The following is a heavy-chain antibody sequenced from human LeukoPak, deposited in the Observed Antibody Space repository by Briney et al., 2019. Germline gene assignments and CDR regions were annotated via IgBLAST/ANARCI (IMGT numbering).Heavy chain of an antibody. V-gene: IGHV3-23*01. D-gene: IGHD4-23*01. Sequence: PGGSLRLSCAASGFTFSSYAMSWVRQAPGKGLEWVSAISGSGGSTYYADSVKGRFTISRDNSKNTLYLQMNSLRAEDTAVYYCAIEDVVAYTVVTPRYFDYWGQGTLVTVSS. J-gene: IGHJ4*02. CDR3: AIEDVVAYTVVTPRYFDY. CDR1: GFTFSSYA. CDR2: ISGSGGST.